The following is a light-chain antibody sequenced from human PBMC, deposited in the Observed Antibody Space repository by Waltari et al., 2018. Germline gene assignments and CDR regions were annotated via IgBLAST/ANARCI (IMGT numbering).Light chain of an antibody. CDR1: SNNIGDQG. Sequence: QAGLTQPPSVSKDLRQTATPTCTGNSNNIGDQGAAWLQQHQGHPPKLLSYRNNNRPSGISDRFSAYRSGTTASLTITGLQPEDEADYYCSAWDSSLRVWVLGGGTRLTVL. CDR2: RNN. V-gene: IGLV10-54*04. J-gene: IGLJ3*02. CDR3: SAWDSSLRVWV.